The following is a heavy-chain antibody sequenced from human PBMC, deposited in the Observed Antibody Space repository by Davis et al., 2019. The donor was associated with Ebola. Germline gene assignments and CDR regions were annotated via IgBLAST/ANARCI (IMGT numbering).Heavy chain of an antibody. J-gene: IGHJ4*02. D-gene: IGHD2-8*01. CDR2: INHSGST. CDR3: ARDPLLGYCTNGVCYHDEDL. Sequence: PSETLSLTCAVYGGSFSGYYWSWIRQPPGKGLEWIGEINHSGSTNYNPSLKSRVTISVDTSKNQFSLKLSSVTAADTAVYYCARDPLLGYCTNGVCYHDEDLWGQGTLVTVSS. V-gene: IGHV4-34*01. CDR1: GGSFSGYY.